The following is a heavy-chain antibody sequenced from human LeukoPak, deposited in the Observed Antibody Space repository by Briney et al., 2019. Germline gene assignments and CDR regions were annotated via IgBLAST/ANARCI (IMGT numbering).Heavy chain of an antibody. CDR3: ARDGFGTGSN. CDR1: GLTFSNYW. J-gene: IGHJ4*02. D-gene: IGHD3-16*01. Sequence: GGSLRLSCAASGLTFSNYWMDWVRQAPGKGLEWVANIKQDGSEKNYVDSVKGRFIISRDNAKNSLYLQMNALRADDTAVYYCARDGFGTGSNWGQGTLVTVSS. V-gene: IGHV3-7*03. CDR2: IKQDGSEK.